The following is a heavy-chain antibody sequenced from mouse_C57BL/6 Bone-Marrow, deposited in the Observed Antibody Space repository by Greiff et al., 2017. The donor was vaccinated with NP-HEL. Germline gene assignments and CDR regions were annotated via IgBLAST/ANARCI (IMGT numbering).Heavy chain of an antibody. Sequence: EVQLQQSGAELVRPGASVKLSCTASGFNIKDDYMHWVKQRPEQGLEWIGWIDPENGDTEYASKFQGKATITADTSSNTAYLQLSSLTSEDTAVYYCATNYGSSYDSMDYGGRGNSVTVTA. CDR1: GFNIKDDY. V-gene: IGHV14-4*01. CDR3: ATNYGSSYDSMDY. J-gene: IGHJ4*01. CDR2: IDPENGDT. D-gene: IGHD1-1*01.